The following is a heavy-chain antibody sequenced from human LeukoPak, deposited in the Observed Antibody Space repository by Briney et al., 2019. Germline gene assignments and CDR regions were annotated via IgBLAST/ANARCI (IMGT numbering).Heavy chain of an antibody. J-gene: IGHJ6*03. CDR1: GGSISSSSYY. V-gene: IGHV4-39*01. CDR2: IYYSGST. D-gene: IGHD5-24*01. Sequence: PSETLSLTCTVSGGSISSSSYYWGWIRQPPGKGLEWLGSIYYSGSTYYNPSLKSRVTISVDTSKNQFSLKLSSVTAADTAVYYCARGIGGWLQFGYYMDVWGKGTTVTVSS. CDR3: ARGIGGWLQFGYYMDV.